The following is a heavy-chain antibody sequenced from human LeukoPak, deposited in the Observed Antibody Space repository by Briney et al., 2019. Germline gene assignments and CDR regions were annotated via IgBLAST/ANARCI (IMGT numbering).Heavy chain of an antibody. CDR2: INWNSGSI. D-gene: IGHD1-26*01. V-gene: IGHV3-9*01. CDR3: AKDLEWELRGWGFDY. J-gene: IGHJ4*02. CDR1: GFTFADYA. Sequence: GGSLRLSCAASGFTFADYAMHWVRQAPGKGLEWVSGINWNSGSIGYADSVQGRFTISRDNARNSLYLQMNSLRAEDTALYYCAKDLEWELRGWGFDYWGQGTLVTVSS.